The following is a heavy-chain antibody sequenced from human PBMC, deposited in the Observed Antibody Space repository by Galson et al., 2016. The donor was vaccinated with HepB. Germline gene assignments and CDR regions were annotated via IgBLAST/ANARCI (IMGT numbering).Heavy chain of an antibody. Sequence: SLRLSCAASGFTFSAHDMHWVRQATGKGLEWVSAIETSGATYYPDSVKGRFTISRENGKNSLYLQMDSLRAGDTAVYYCTRGKSLWTMPWNYGLDVWGKGTTVTVSA. CDR2: IETSGAT. CDR1: GFTFSAHD. CDR3: TRGKSLWTMPWNYGLDV. D-gene: IGHD2-2*01. V-gene: IGHV3-13*01. J-gene: IGHJ6*04.